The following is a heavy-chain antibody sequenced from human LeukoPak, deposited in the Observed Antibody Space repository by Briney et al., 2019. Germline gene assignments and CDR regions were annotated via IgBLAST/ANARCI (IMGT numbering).Heavy chain of an antibody. V-gene: IGHV3-11*01. CDR3: AGGRDTAVAGPGGYFDY. CDR1: GFTFTDYH. Sequence: GGSLRLSCAAFGFTFTDYHMSWIRQAPGRGLECVSYISPGGGSKYFADSVKGRFTISRDNAKNSLYLQMNSLTAEDTAVYYCAGGRDTAVAGPGGYFDYWAQGTLVTVSS. D-gene: IGHD6-19*01. CDR2: ISPGGGSK. J-gene: IGHJ4*02.